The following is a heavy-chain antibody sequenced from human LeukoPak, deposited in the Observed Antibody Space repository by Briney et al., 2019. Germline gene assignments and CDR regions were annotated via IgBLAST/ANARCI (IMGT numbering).Heavy chain of an antibody. D-gene: IGHD6-6*01. CDR2: IYPGDSDT. J-gene: IGHJ6*03. CDR3: ARMAGSSPYYYYYMDV. CDR1: GYSFTSYW. V-gene: IGHV5-51*01. Sequence: GESLKISCKGSGYSFTSYWIGWVRQMPGKGLEWMGIIYPGDSDTRYSPSFQGQVTISADKSISTAYLQWSSLKASDTAMYYCARMAGSSPYYYYYMDVWGKGTTVTVSS.